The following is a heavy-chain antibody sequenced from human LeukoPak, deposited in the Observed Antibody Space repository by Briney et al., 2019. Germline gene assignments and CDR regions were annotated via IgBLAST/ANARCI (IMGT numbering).Heavy chain of an antibody. CDR3: ASTDDYVWGSYPNY. Sequence: SETLSLTCAVSGGSISSGGYSWSWIRQPPGKGLEWIGYIYHSGSTNYNPSLKSRVTISVDKSKNQFSLKLSSVTAADTAVYYCASTDDYVWGSYPNYWGQGTLVTVSS. D-gene: IGHD3-16*02. V-gene: IGHV4-30-2*01. CDR2: IYHSGST. J-gene: IGHJ4*02. CDR1: GGSISSGGYS.